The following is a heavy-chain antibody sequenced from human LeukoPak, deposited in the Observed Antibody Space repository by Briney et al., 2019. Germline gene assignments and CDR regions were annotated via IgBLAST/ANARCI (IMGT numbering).Heavy chain of an antibody. V-gene: IGHV3-30*03. CDR1: GFTFSSYG. Sequence: GGSLRLSCAASGFTFSSYGIHWVRQAPGKGLEWVAAISNDGSHESYADSVKGRFTISRDNSRNTLYLQMNSLRAEDTAVYYCARSGLSRFGFWGQGTLVTVSS. D-gene: IGHD2/OR15-2a*01. J-gene: IGHJ4*02. CDR2: ISNDGSHE. CDR3: ARSGLSRFGF.